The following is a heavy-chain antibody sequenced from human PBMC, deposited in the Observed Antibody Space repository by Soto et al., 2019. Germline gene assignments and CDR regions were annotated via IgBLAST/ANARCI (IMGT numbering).Heavy chain of an antibody. V-gene: IGHV4-34*01. D-gene: IGHD6-6*01. CDR1: GGSFSGYY. Sequence: QVQLQQWGAGLLKPSETLSLTCAVYGGSFSGYYWSWIRQPPGKGLEWIGKINHSGSTNYNPSLKSRVTISVDTSKNQFSLKLSSVTAADTAVYYCARAARRAGDAFDIWGQGTMVTVSS. CDR2: INHSGST. CDR3: ARAARRAGDAFDI. J-gene: IGHJ3*02.